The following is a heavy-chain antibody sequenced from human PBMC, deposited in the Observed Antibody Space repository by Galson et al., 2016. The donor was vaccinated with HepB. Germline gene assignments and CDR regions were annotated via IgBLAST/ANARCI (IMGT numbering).Heavy chain of an antibody. V-gene: IGHV4-39*01. J-gene: IGHJ4*02. Sequence: SETLSLTCTVSGGSTSSTYYHWAWVRQPPGKGLEWIGSLYYSGTTYYNRSLKSRLTISADTSKNLFSLKLSSVTAADTAVYYCAIRPGYSPDFWGQGTVVTVSS. CDR1: GGSTSSTYYH. CDR2: LYYSGTT. CDR3: AIRPGYSPDF. D-gene: IGHD2-2*03.